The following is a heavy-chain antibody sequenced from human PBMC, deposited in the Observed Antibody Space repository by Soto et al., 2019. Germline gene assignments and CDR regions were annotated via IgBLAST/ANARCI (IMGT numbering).Heavy chain of an antibody. D-gene: IGHD5-18*01. Sequence: EVQVLESGGGLVQPGGSVRLSCAASGFAFSSYAMSWVRQAPGKGLERVSSISGRGDFTYYADSVRGRFTVSRDNSMDTLSLQMNGLRAEDTAIYYCANAGDTGNHYFDRWGQGTLVTVSS. V-gene: IGHV3-23*01. CDR3: ANAGDTGNHYFDR. CDR2: ISGRGDFT. J-gene: IGHJ4*02. CDR1: GFAFSSYA.